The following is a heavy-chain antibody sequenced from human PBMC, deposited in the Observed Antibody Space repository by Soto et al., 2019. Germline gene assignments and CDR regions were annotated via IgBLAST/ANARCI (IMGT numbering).Heavy chain of an antibody. CDR2: IIPIFGTA. Sequence: SVKVSCKASGGTFSSYAISWVRQAPGQGLEWMGGIIPIFGTANYAQKFQGRVTITADKSTSTAYMELSSLRSEDTAVYYYARGGGSCSTSCYTHLYYFDYWGQGTLVTVSS. D-gene: IGHD2-2*02. CDR1: GGTFSSYA. V-gene: IGHV1-69*06. CDR3: ARGGGSCSTSCYTHLYYFDY. J-gene: IGHJ4*02.